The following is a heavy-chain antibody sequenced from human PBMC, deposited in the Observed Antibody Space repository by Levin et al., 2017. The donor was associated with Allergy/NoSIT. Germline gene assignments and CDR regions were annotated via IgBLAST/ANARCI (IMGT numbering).Heavy chain of an antibody. CDR3: ARNRYYASGSQLQFLEY. Sequence: GESLKISCAASGFTFSSYGMHWVRQAPGKGLEWVAVISNDGSNKYYGDSVKGRFTISRDNSKNTLYVQMNSLRAEDTAVYYCARNRYYASGSQLQFLEYWGQGILVTVSS. V-gene: IGHV3-30*03. CDR1: GFTFSSYG. D-gene: IGHD3-10*01. J-gene: IGHJ4*02. CDR2: ISNDGSNK.